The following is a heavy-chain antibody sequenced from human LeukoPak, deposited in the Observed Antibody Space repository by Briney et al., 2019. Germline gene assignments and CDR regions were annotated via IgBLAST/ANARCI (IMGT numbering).Heavy chain of an antibody. CDR3: ASGGSGEAAAMLYYFDY. Sequence: ASVEVSCKASGYTFTSYGISWVRQAPGQGLEWMGWISAYNGNTNYAQKLQGRVTMTTDTSTSTAYMELRSLRSDDTAVYYCASGGSGEAAAMLYYFDYWGQGTLATVSS. V-gene: IGHV1-18*04. CDR1: GYTFTSYG. J-gene: IGHJ4*02. CDR2: ISAYNGNT. D-gene: IGHD2-2*01.